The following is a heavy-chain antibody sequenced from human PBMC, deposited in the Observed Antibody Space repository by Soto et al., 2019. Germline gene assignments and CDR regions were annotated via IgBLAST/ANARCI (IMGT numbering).Heavy chain of an antibody. V-gene: IGHV4-34*01. CDR1: GGSLSGYY. CDR2: INHSGST. J-gene: IGHJ4*02. CDR3: ARGLLLRYFDWLPYYFDY. Sequence: ETVSRTGAVYGGSLSGYYWCWFQQHPGKGLEWIGEINHSGSTNYNPSLKSRVTISVDTSKNQFSLKLSSVTAADTAVYYCARGLLLRYFDWLPYYFDYWGQGTLVTVSX. D-gene: IGHD3-9*01.